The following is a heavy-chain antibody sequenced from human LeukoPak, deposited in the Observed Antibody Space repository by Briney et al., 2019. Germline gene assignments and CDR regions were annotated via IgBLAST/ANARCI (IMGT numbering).Heavy chain of an antibody. D-gene: IGHD3-10*01. V-gene: IGHV3-74*01. CDR2: INSDGSST. Sequence: PGGSLRLSCAASAFTFSSYWMHWVRQAPGKGLVWVSRINSDGSSTSYADSVKGRFTISRDNAKNTLYLQMNSLRAEDTAVYYCARPEDGYGLGGDAFDIWGQGTMVTVSS. CDR1: AFTFSSYW. J-gene: IGHJ3*02. CDR3: ARPEDGYGLGGDAFDI.